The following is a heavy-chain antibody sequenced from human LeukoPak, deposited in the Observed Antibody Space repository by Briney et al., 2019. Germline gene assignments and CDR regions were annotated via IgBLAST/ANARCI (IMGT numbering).Heavy chain of an antibody. Sequence: GGSLRLSCVASGFTFGKYWMSWVRQAPGKGLEWVANIKLDGSEKNYVDSVKGRFTISRDNSNNTLFLQMSSLRAGDTAVYYCAKGRSGYYDSRAKQIDYWGQGTLVTVSS. D-gene: IGHD3-16*01. V-gene: IGHV3-7*03. J-gene: IGHJ4*02. CDR1: GFTFGKYW. CDR2: IKLDGSEK. CDR3: AKGRSGYYDSRAKQIDY.